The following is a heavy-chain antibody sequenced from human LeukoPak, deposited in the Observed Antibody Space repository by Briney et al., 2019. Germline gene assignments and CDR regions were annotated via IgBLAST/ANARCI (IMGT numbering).Heavy chain of an antibody. CDR1: GGSISSYY. CDR3: ARDRAAGSDWLDP. Sequence: SGTLSLTCTVSGGSISSYYWNWIRQPPGKGLEWIGYISNSGNTNYNPSLKSRVTISLDTSKNQVSLKLSSVTAADTAVYYCARDRAAGSDWLDPWGQGTLVTVSS. D-gene: IGHD3-10*01. V-gene: IGHV4-59*12. J-gene: IGHJ5*02. CDR2: ISNSGNT.